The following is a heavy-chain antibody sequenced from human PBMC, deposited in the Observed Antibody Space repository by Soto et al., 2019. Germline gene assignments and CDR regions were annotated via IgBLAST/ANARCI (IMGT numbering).Heavy chain of an antibody. V-gene: IGHV3-15*01. CDR2: IKSKTDGGTT. J-gene: IGHJ4*02. Sequence: GGSLRLSCAASGFTFSNAWMSWVRQAPGKGLEWVGRIKSKTDGGTTDYAAPVKGRFTISRDDSKNTLYLQMNSLKTEDTAVYYCNTVAGLLERRTVVNDYWGQGTMGTVAS. CDR3: NTVAGLLERRTVVNDY. CDR1: GFTFSNAW. D-gene: IGHD1-1*01.